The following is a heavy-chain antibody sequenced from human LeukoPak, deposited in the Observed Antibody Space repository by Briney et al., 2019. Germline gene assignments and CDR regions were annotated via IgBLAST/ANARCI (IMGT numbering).Heavy chain of an antibody. Sequence: GASVKVSCKVSGYTLTELSMHWVRQAPGKGLEWMGGFDPEDGETIYAQKFQGRVTMTEDTSTDTAYMELSSLRSEDTAVYYCATDGQLAEGGWFDPWGQGTLVTVSS. CDR2: FDPEDGET. CDR1: GYTLTELS. V-gene: IGHV1-24*01. J-gene: IGHJ5*02. D-gene: IGHD6-13*01. CDR3: ATDGQLAEGGWFDP.